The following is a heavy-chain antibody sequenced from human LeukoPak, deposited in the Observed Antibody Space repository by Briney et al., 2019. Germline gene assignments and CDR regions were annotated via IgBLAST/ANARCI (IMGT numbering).Heavy chain of an antibody. V-gene: IGHV3-9*01. Sequence: GRSLRLSCEASGFGFADYAMHWVRQAPGKGLEWVSGITWDSGEVAYADSVKGRFTISRDDAENSLYLQMNNLRAEDTAFYYCTRDLSGGYFNWFDPWGQGTLVTVSS. J-gene: IGHJ5*02. D-gene: IGHD3-22*01. CDR3: TRDLSGGYFNWFDP. CDR2: ITWDSGEV. CDR1: GFGFADYA.